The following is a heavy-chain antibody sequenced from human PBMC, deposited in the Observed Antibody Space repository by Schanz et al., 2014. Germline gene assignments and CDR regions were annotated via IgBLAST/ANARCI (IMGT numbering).Heavy chain of an antibody. CDR3: ARGIGGYGANNYFDY. J-gene: IGHJ4*02. CDR2: INTCSGDT. D-gene: IGHD5-12*01. CDR1: EYSFTSYS. Sequence: QVHLVQSGAEVKRPGSSVKVSCKASEYSFTSYSMHWVRPAPAQRLEWMGWINTCSGDTKYSQNFQGRVTITRDTSASTAYMELSSLRSEDTAVYSCARGIGGYGANNYFDYWGQGTLVTVSS. V-gene: IGHV1-3*04.